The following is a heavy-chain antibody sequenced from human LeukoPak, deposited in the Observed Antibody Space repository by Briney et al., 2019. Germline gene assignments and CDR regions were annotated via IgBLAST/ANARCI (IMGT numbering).Heavy chain of an antibody. Sequence: SETLSLTCAVSGGSVSSSSYYWGWIRQPPGKGLEWIGSSYYTGTAYYNPSLKSRITISVDTSKNQFSLKLSSVTAADTAVYYCAAEVGDYVDYWGQGTLVTVSS. CDR2: SYYTGTA. CDR1: GGSVSSSSYY. V-gene: IGHV4-39*07. J-gene: IGHJ4*02. CDR3: AAEVGDYVDY. D-gene: IGHD1-26*01.